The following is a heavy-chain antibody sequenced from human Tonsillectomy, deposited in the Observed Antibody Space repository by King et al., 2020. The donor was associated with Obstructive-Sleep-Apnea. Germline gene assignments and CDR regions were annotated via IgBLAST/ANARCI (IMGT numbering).Heavy chain of an antibody. CDR1: GGSITSSSYY. V-gene: IGHV4-39*07. D-gene: IGHD5-12*01. CDR2: IYYTGST. J-gene: IGHJ5*02. Sequence: QLQESGPRLVKPSETLSLTCTVSGGSITSSSYYWGWIRQPPGKGLEWIGSIYYTGSTNYNPSLKSRVTISVDTSKNQFFLKVSSVTAADTAVYYCARDNRYTTYRGDGAWGQGTLVTVSS. CDR3: ARDNRYTTYRGDGA.